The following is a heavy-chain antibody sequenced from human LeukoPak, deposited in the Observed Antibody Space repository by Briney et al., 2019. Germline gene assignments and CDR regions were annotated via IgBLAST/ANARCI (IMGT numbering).Heavy chain of an antibody. J-gene: IGHJ4*02. Sequence: GGSLRLSCAASGFTFSSYDMSWVRQAPGKGLEWVSAMSGSGGSTNYADSVKGRFTISRDNSKNTLYLQMSSLRAEDTAVYYCAKRSDSGWYFFDYWGQGTLVTVSS. D-gene: IGHD6-19*01. CDR2: MSGSGGST. CDR3: AKRSDSGWYFFDY. V-gene: IGHV3-23*01. CDR1: GFTFSSYD.